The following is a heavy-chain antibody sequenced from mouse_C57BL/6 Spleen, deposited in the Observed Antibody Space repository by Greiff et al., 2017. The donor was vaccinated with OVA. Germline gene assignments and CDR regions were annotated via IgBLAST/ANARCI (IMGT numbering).Heavy chain of an antibody. CDR1: GYTFTSYW. Sequence: QVQLQQPGTELVKPGASVKLSCKASGYTFTSYWMHWVKQRPGQGLEWIGNINPSTGGTNYNETFKSKATLTVDKSSSTAYMQLCSLTSEDFEVYYCAKYYDYDEGFDYWGQGTTLTVSS. V-gene: IGHV1-53*01. J-gene: IGHJ2*01. CDR2: INPSTGGT. D-gene: IGHD2-4*01. CDR3: AKYYDYDEGFDY.